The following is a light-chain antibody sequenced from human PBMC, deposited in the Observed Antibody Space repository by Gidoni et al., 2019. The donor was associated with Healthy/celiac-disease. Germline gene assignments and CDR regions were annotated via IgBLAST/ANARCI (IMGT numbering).Light chain of an antibody. Sequence: EIALTQSPGTLSLSPWERATLSCRLSQSVSSSYLAWYQQKPGQAPRLLIYGASSRATGIPDRFSGSGSGTDFTLTISRLEPEDFAVYYCQQYGSSSLTFGEGTKVEIK. CDR2: GAS. J-gene: IGKJ4*01. CDR1: QSVSSSY. V-gene: IGKV3-20*01. CDR3: QQYGSSSLT.